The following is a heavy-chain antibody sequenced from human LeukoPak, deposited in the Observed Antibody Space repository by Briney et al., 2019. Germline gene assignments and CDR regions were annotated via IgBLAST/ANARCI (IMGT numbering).Heavy chain of an antibody. D-gene: IGHD5-24*01. V-gene: IGHV1-46*01. CDR2: ISPSGGST. CDR1: GYTFTRYY. J-gene: IGHJ4*02. CDR3: ASIRDGYNAFDY. Sequence: ASVKVSCKASGYTFTRYYMHWVRQAPGQGLEWMGVISPSGGSTSYAQKFQGRVTMTRDTSTSTVYMELSSLRSADTAVYSCASIRDGYNAFDYWGQGTLVTVSS.